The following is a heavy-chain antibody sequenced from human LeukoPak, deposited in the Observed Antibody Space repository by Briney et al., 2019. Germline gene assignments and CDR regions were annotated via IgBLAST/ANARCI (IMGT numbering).Heavy chain of an antibody. CDR2: INPSGGST. V-gene: IGHV1-46*01. Sequence: ASVKVSCKASGYTFTSYYMHWVRQAPGQGLEWMGIINPSGGSTSYAQKFQGRVAMTRDTSISTAYMELSRLRSDDTAVYYCARDEPHSGSYLDAFDIWGQGTMVTVSS. D-gene: IGHD1-26*01. CDR3: ARDEPHSGSYLDAFDI. J-gene: IGHJ3*02. CDR1: GYTFTSYY.